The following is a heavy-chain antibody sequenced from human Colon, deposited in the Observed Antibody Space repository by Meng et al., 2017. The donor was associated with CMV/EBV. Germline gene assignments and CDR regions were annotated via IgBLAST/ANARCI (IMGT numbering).Heavy chain of an antibody. V-gene: IGHV3-74*01. CDR1: GFTFSSKW. CDR3: ASRDY. J-gene: IGHJ4*02. Sequence: EGQLVGAGGGLVPPGWPLGLSLSASGFTFSSKWMHWVRQGPGKGLVWVSRINTDGSTTYYADSVKGRFTISRDNAKNTLYLQMNSLRAEDTAVYYCASRDYWGQGTLVTVSS. CDR2: INTDGSTT.